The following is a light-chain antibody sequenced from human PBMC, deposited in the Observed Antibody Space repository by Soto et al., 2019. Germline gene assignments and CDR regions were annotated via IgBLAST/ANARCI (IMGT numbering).Light chain of an antibody. CDR2: DAS. CDR3: QQRSNWPPGVT. V-gene: IGKV3-11*01. J-gene: IGKJ4*01. CDR1: QSVSSY. Sequence: IVLTQSPATLSLSPLQIATLSFMASQSVSSYLAWYQQKPGQAPRLLIYDASNRATGIPARFSGSGSGTGLTLTISSLEPEDFAVYYCQQRSNWPPGVTFGGGTKVDIK.